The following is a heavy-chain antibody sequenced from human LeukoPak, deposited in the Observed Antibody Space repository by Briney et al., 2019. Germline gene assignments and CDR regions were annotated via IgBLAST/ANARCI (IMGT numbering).Heavy chain of an antibody. CDR3: ARGTSNVLGHFDWLHMDV. J-gene: IGHJ6*03. CDR1: GASISSFY. CDR2: IYYSGST. V-gene: IGHV4-59*01. D-gene: IGHD3-9*01. Sequence: SETLSLTCTVSGASISSFYWSWIRQPPGKGLEWIGYIYYSGSTNSNPSLKSRVTISVDTSKNQFSLKVSSVTAADTAGYYCARGTSNVLGHFDWLHMDVWGKGTTVTVPS.